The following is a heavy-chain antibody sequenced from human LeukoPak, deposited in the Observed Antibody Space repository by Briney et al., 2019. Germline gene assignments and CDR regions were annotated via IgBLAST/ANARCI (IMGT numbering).Heavy chain of an antibody. Sequence: GGSLRLSCAASGFTFSSYWMSWVRQAPGKGLEWVANIKQDGSEKYYVDSVMGRFTISKDNAKNSLLLQMNSLRAEDTAVYYCARPRGYSSGSLKYFDFWGQGALVTVSS. CDR1: GFTFSSYW. V-gene: IGHV3-7*01. CDR3: ARPRGYSSGSLKYFDF. CDR2: IKQDGSEK. D-gene: IGHD6-19*01. J-gene: IGHJ4*02.